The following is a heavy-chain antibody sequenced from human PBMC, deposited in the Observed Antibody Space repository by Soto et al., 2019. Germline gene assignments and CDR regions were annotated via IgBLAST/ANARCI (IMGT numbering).Heavy chain of an antibody. CDR1: GFTFSSYA. J-gene: IGHJ4*02. CDR2: ISGSGGNT. V-gene: IGHV3-23*01. CDR3: AKDRFGERTVFDY. D-gene: IGHD1-1*01. Sequence: PGGSLRLSCAASGFTFSSYAMSWVRQAPGKGLEWVSTISGSGGNTYYADSVKGRFTISRDNSKNSLYLQMNSLRAEDTALYYCAKDRFGERTVFDYWGQGTLVTSPQ.